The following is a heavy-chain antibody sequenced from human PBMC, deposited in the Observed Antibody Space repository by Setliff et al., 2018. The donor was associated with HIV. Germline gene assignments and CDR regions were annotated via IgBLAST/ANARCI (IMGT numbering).Heavy chain of an antibody. Sequence: SETLSLTCIASGDPITNYYWSWIRQPPGKGLEWIGYIHVSGITDYNPSLKGRVTISVDTSRNQFSLKLTSVTSADTAIYYCARESLVGESGFNYWGQGTLVTSPQ. D-gene: IGHD1-26*01. CDR2: IHVSGIT. CDR3: ARESLVGESGFNY. V-gene: IGHV4-4*09. J-gene: IGHJ4*02. CDR1: GDPITNYY.